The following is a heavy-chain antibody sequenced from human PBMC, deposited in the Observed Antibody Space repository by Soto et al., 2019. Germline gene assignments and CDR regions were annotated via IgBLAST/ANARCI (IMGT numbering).Heavy chain of an antibody. J-gene: IGHJ6*02. CDR3: ARLRGDGYTNDYYGMDV. CDR1: GYSFRSYW. D-gene: IGHD5-12*01. Sequence: GESLKISSKASGYSFRSYWICWVRQMPGKGLEWMGIIYPGDSDTRYSPSFQGQVTISADKSISTAYLQWSSLKASDTAMYYCARLRGDGYTNDYYGMDVWGQGTTVTVSS. V-gene: IGHV5-51*01. CDR2: IYPGDSDT.